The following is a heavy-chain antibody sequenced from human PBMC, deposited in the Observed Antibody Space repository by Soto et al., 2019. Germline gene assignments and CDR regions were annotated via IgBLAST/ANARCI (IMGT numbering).Heavy chain of an antibody. CDR1: GYTFTSYY. CDR3: ARPYSSGWATTNYFDY. CDR2: INPSGGST. J-gene: IGHJ4*02. D-gene: IGHD6-19*01. V-gene: IGHV1-46*03. Sequence: ASVKVSCKASGYTFTSYYMHWVRQAPGQGLEWMGIINPSGGSTSYAQKFQGRVTMTRDTSTSTVYMELSSLRSEDTAVYYCARPYSSGWATTNYFDYWGQGTLVTVSS.